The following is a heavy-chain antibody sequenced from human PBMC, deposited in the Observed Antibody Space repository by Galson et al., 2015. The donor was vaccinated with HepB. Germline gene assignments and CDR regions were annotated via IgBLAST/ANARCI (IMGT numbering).Heavy chain of an antibody. CDR2: INGGGGST. CDR1: GFTFSNYG. J-gene: IGHJ4*02. D-gene: IGHD1-7*01. Sequence: SLRLSCAASGFTFSNYGMTWVRQGPGKGLEWVSGINGGGGSTYYADSVKGRFTISRDNSKNTLYLQMNSLRAEDTALYYCAKGWGELGYWGQGTLVTVSS. CDR3: AKGWGELGY. V-gene: IGHV3-23*01.